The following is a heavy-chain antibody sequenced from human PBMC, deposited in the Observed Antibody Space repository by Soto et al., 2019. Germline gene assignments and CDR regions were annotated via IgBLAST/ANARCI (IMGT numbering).Heavy chain of an antibody. D-gene: IGHD6-19*01. CDR2: IWYDGSNK. Sequence: GGSLRLSCAASGFTFSSYGMHWVRQAPGKGLEWVAVIWYDGSNKYYADSVKGRFTISRDNSKNTLYLQMNSLRAEDTAVYYCARDLCSSGWYLFYWGQGTLVTVSS. CDR3: ARDLCSSGWYLFY. V-gene: IGHV3-33*01. CDR1: GFTFSSYG. J-gene: IGHJ4*02.